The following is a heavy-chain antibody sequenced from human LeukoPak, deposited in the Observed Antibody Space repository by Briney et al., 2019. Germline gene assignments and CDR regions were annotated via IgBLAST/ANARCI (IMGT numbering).Heavy chain of an antibody. CDR2: IYTSGST. CDR3: ARDWIAAAADGAFDI. D-gene: IGHD6-13*01. J-gene: IGHJ3*02. V-gene: IGHV4-61*02. Sequence: PSETLSLTCTVSGGSISSSSYYWGWIRQPAGKGLEWIGRIYTSGSTNYNPSLKSRVTMSVDTSKNQFSLKLSSVTAADTAVYYCARDWIAAAADGAFDIWGQGTMVTVSS. CDR1: GGSISSSSYY.